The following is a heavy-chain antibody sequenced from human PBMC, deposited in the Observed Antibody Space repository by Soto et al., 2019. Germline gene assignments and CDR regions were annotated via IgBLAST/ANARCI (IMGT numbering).Heavy chain of an antibody. J-gene: IGHJ4*02. CDR2: IWYDGSNK. Sequence: QVQLVESGGGVVQPGRSLRLSCAASGFTFSSYGMHWVRQAPGKGLEWVAVIWYDGSNKYYADSVKGRFTISRDNSKNPLYLQMNILRAEDNAVYYCARALGVYCGGDCALDYWGQGTLVTVSS. CDR1: GFTFSSYG. CDR3: ARALGVYCGGDCALDY. D-gene: IGHD2-21*02. V-gene: IGHV3-33*01.